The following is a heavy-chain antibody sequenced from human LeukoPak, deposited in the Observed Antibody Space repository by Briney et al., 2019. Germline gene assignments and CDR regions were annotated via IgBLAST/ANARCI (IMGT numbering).Heavy chain of an antibody. D-gene: IGHD4-17*01. CDR2: IYSGGST. Sequence: GGSLRLSCAASGFTVSSNYMSWVRQAPGKGLEWVSVIYSGGSTYYADSVKGWFTISRDNSKDTLYLQMNSLRAEDTAVYYCAKDVYGDYGYYYYGMDVWGQGTTVTVSS. CDR3: AKDVYGDYGYYYYGMDV. J-gene: IGHJ6*02. V-gene: IGHV3-53*01. CDR1: GFTVSSNY.